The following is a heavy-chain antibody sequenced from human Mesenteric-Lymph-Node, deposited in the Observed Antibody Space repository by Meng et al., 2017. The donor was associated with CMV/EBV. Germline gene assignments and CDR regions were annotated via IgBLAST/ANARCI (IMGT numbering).Heavy chain of an antibody. Sequence: GESLKISCAASRFTFSVYYMNWVRQTPGRGLEWVSSIRSTTSDTYYADSVKGRFTISRDNARNSLYLQMNSLRPEDTAVYYCARSELDAFDIWGQGTMVTVSS. D-gene: IGHD3-10*01. V-gene: IGHV3-21*01. CDR2: IRSTTSDT. CDR1: RFTFSVYY. J-gene: IGHJ3*02. CDR3: ARSELDAFDI.